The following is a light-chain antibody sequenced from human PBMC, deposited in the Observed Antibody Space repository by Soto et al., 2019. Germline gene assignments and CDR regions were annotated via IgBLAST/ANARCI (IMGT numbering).Light chain of an antibody. CDR1: SSDVGSYNL. V-gene: IGLV2-23*02. CDR2: EVS. J-gene: IGLJ3*02. CDR3: CSYAGSSTFRV. Sequence: QSALTQPASVSGYPGQSITISFTGTSSDVGSYNLVSWYQQHPGKAPKLMIYEVSKRPSGVSNCFSGSKSGNTASLTISGLQAEDEAAYYCCSYAGSSTFRVFGGGTKLTVL.